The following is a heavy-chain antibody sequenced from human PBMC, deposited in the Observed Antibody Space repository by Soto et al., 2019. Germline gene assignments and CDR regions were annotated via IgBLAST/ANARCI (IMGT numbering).Heavy chain of an antibody. CDR3: VVSTGWWSFLY. D-gene: IGHD6-19*01. CDR1: GYMFTIYD. V-gene: IGHV1-3*04. J-gene: IGHJ1*01. Sequence: QVQLVQSGAEVQRPGASVKVSCQASGYMFTIYDMHWVRQAPGQRLEWMGWISTATGHATYSQKFQGRVTMTRDTSASKGWMELSSLTSEDTAVYFCVVSTGWWSFLYWGQGTLVTVPS. CDR2: ISTATGHA.